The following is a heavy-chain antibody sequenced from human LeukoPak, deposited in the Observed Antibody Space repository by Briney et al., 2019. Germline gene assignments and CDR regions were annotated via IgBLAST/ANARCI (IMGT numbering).Heavy chain of an antibody. D-gene: IGHD3-9*01. J-gene: IGHJ4*02. Sequence: PGGSLRLSCAASGFTFSSYSMNWVRQAPGKGLEWVAVIWYDGSDKYYAASVRGRFTISRDISKNTLYLEMNSLRAEDTAVYYCARDLRTRYLDYWGQGTLVTVSS. V-gene: IGHV3-33*08. CDR3: ARDLRTRYLDY. CDR2: IWYDGSDK. CDR1: GFTFSSYS.